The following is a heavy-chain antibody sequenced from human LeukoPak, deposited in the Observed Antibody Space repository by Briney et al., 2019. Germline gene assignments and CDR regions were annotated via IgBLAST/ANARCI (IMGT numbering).Heavy chain of an antibody. CDR2: ISSRGSSI. CDR1: GFIFSSYS. CDR3: ARDTYGSGSYYNAPLDY. V-gene: IGHV3-48*01. J-gene: IGHJ4*02. D-gene: IGHD3-10*01. Sequence: PGGPLRLSCAASGFIFSSYSMNWVRQAPGKGPEWVSYISSRGSSIYYADSVKGRFTISRDNAKNSLYLQLNSLRAEDTAVYYCARDTYGSGSYYNAPLDYWGQGTLVTVSP.